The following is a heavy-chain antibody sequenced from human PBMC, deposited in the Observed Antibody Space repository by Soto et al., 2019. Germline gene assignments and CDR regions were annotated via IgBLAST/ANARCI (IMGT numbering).Heavy chain of an antibody. CDR2: IKRDGTEK. D-gene: IGHD3-3*01. CDR3: ARDKYYDFWIGYSNYYFDY. Sequence: GWSLRLSCAASGFTFSNYWMSWVRQAPGKGLAWVADIKRDGTEKYYVDSVKGRFTISRDNAKNSLYLQMNSLRAEDTAVYYCARDKYYDFWIGYSNYYFDYWGQGALVTAPQ. J-gene: IGHJ4*02. CDR1: GFTFSNYW. V-gene: IGHV3-7*03.